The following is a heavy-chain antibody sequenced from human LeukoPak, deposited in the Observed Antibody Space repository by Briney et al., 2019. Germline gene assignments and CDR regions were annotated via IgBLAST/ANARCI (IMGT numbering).Heavy chain of an antibody. V-gene: IGHV3-66*02. CDR2: IYSGDNT. Sequence: PGGSLRLSCAASGFTVSTNYMSWVRQAPGKGLEWVSVIYSGDNTYYADSVKGRFTVSRDTSKNTLYVQMNSLRAEDTAVYYCARVLPLSAYGMDPWGQGTLVTASS. CDR1: GFTVSTNY. D-gene: IGHD1-14*01. CDR3: ARVLPLSAYGMDP. J-gene: IGHJ5*02.